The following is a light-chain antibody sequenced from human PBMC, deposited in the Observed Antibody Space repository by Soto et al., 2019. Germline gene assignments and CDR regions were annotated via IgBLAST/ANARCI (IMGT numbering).Light chain of an antibody. Sequence: QPVLTQPPSVSEAPRQRVTISCSGSSSNIGNNAVNWYQQLPGKAPKLLIYYDDLLPSGVSDRFSGSKSGTSASLAISGPQSEDEADYYCAPWADSLNGVVFGGGTKLTVL. J-gene: IGLJ2*01. CDR3: APWADSLNGVV. V-gene: IGLV1-36*01. CDR2: YDD. CDR1: SSNIGNNA.